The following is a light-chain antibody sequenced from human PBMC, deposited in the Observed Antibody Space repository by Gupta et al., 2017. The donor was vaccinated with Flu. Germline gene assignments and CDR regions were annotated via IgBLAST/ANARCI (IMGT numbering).Light chain of an antibody. V-gene: IGKV3D-15*01. J-gene: IGKJ4*01. CDR2: GAS. Sequence: EIVMTQSPVTLSVSPGDRVTLSCRASQPISTNLAWYQLRPGQPPRLLIYGASTRATGVPARFSGSGSVTEFTLTISSLQPEDFAVFYCQQHHSWPPLTFGGGTEVETK. CDR3: QQHHSWPPLT. CDR1: QPISTN.